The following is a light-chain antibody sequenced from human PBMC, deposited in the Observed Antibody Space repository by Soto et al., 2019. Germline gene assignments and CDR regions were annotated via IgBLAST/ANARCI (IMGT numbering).Light chain of an antibody. V-gene: IGKV3-15*01. CDR3: QHYNNWPPWT. Sequence: EILMTQSPATLSVSPGERDTLSCRASQSVSTNVAWYQQKHGQAPRLLIYGASTRATGIPARFSGSGSGTEFTLTISSLQSEDFALYYCQHYNNWPPWTFGQGTKVEIK. CDR2: GAS. CDR1: QSVSTN. J-gene: IGKJ1*01.